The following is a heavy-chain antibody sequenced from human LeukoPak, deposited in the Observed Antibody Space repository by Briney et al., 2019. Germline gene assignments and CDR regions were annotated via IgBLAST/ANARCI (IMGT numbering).Heavy chain of an antibody. J-gene: IGHJ4*02. CDR3: TRPGYGGNSESADY. CDR2: IRYDGSNK. Sequence: GGSLRLSCAASGFTFSSYGMHWVRQAPGKGLEWVAFIRYDGSNKYYADSVKGRFTISRDNSRNTLYLQMNSLRAEDTAVYYCTRPGYGGNSESADYWGQGTLVTVSS. CDR1: GFTFSSYG. V-gene: IGHV3-30*02. D-gene: IGHD4-23*01.